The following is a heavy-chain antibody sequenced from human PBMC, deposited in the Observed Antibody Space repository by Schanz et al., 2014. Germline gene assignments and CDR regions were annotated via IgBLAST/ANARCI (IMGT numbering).Heavy chain of an antibody. Sequence: QVQLVESGGGVVQPGRSLRLSCAAYGFTLSSYAMHWVRQAPGKGLEWVAVISYDGSNKYYADSVKGRFTISRDNSKNTLYLQMNTLRAEDTAVYYCASRSGYSDYGTYFDFWGQGTLVTVSS. CDR1: GFTLSSYA. D-gene: IGHD5-12*01. CDR2: ISYDGSNK. J-gene: IGHJ4*02. V-gene: IGHV3-30-3*01. CDR3: ASRSGYSDYGTYFDF.